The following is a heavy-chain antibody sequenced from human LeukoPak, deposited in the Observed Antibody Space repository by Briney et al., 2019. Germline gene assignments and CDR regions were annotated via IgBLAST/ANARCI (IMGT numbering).Heavy chain of an antibody. D-gene: IGHD1-26*01. CDR2: MYYSGST. CDR1: GGSIRSSSYY. Sequence: SETLSLTCAVSGGSIRSSSYYWGWIRQPPGKGLEWIGSMYYSGSTYYNPPLRSRVTISVDTSKNQFSLKLSSVTAADTAVYYCARSGNSGNYWNYYGMDVWGQGTTVTVSS. J-gene: IGHJ6*02. CDR3: ARSGNSGNYWNYYGMDV. V-gene: IGHV4-39*07.